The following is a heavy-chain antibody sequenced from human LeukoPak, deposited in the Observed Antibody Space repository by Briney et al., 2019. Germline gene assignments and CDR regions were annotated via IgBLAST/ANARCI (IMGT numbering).Heavy chain of an antibody. V-gene: IGHV1-2*02. CDR1: GYTFTGYS. J-gene: IGHJ4*02. CDR3: ARRLCSGDTCYHNDY. CDR2: INPNSGGT. Sequence: ASVKVSCKASGYTFTGYSMPWVRQAPGQGLEWMGWINPNSGGTNYAQKFQGRVTMTRDTSISTAYMELSWLRSDDTAVYYCARRLCSGDTCYHNDYWGQGTLVTVSS. D-gene: IGHD2-15*01.